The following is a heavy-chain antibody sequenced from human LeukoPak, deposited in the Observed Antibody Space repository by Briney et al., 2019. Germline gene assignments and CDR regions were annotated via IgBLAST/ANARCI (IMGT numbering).Heavy chain of an antibody. CDR2: IRRDGSHK. CDR1: GFALNDFA. Sequence: PGRSLTLSCAASGFALNDFAMYWVRQAPGKGLDWVALIRRDGSHKYYAHSIKGRFTISRDNSKNTLYLQMSSLRAEDTAVYYCAKSSIMFAAGRLGSIDFWGQGTLVTVSS. CDR3: AKSSIMFAAGRLGSIDF. D-gene: IGHD6-25*01. V-gene: IGHV3-33*06. J-gene: IGHJ4*02.